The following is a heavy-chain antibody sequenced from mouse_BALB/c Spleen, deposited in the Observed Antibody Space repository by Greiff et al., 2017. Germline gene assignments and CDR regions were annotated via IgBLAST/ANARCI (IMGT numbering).Heavy chain of an antibody. CDR3: ARDQGKEGAWFAY. V-gene: IGHV5-15*02. Sequence: EVQLVESGGGLVQPGGSRKLSCAASGFTFSDYGMAWVRQAPGKGPEWVAFISNLAYSIYYADTVTGRFTISRENAKNTLYLEMSSLRSEDTAMYYCARDQGKEGAWFAYWGQGTLVTVSA. CDR2: ISNLAYSI. CDR1: GFTFSDYG. J-gene: IGHJ3*01. D-gene: IGHD2-1*01.